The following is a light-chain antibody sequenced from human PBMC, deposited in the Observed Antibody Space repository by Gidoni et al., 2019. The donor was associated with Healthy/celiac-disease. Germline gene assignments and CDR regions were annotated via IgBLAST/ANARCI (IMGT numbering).Light chain of an antibody. CDR3: QQYGSSPRT. V-gene: IGKV3-20*01. Sequence: EIVLTQSPGTLSLSPGERATLSCRASQSVRSSYLAWYQHKPGQAPRLLIYGASSRATGIPDRFSGSGSGTDFTLTISRLEPEDFAVYYCQQYGSSPRTFGQGTKVEIK. CDR2: GAS. J-gene: IGKJ1*01. CDR1: QSVRSSY.